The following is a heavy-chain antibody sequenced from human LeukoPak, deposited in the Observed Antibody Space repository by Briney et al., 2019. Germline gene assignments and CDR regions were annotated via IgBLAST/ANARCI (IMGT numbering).Heavy chain of an antibody. V-gene: IGHV4-4*07. J-gene: IGHJ4*02. CDR2: VSTSGST. CDR3: TRWDPQQRYFDC. Sequence: PSETLSLTCSVSGGSMTSYYWIWIRQSAEKGLEWIGRVSTSGSTNYNPSLKSRLTMSVDTSKNQFSLKLSSVTAADTAVYYCTRWDPQQRYFDCWGQGTLVTVSS. CDR1: GGSMTSYY. D-gene: IGHD4-23*01.